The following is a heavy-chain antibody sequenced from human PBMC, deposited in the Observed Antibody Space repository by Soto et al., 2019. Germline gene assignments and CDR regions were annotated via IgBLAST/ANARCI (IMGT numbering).Heavy chain of an antibody. V-gene: IGHV1-2*02. J-gene: IGHJ6*02. D-gene: IGHD3-3*01. CDR2: INPNSGGP. Sequence: ASVKVSCKASGHTFTGYYIHWVRQAPGQRLEWMGYINPNSGGPNYAQKFQGRVTMTRDTSISTAYMELSRLRSDDTAVYFCAGDYWSGDRYYYGMDVWGQGTTVTVSS. CDR3: AGDYWSGDRYYYGMDV. CDR1: GHTFTGYY.